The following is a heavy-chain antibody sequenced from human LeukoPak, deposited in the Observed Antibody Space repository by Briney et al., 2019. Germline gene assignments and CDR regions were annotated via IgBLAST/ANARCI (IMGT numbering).Heavy chain of an antibody. Sequence: ASVKVSCKASGYTFTSYYMHWVRQAPGQGLEWMGIINPSGGSTSYAQKFQGRVTMTEDTSTDTAYMELSSLRSEDTAVYYCATSPPRRYFDWSFDYWGQGTLVTVSS. D-gene: IGHD3-9*01. CDR1: GYTFTSYY. J-gene: IGHJ4*02. CDR3: ATSPPRRYFDWSFDY. CDR2: INPSGGST. V-gene: IGHV1-46*01.